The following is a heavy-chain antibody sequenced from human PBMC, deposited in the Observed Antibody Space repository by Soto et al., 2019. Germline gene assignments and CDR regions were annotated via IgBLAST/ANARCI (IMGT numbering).Heavy chain of an antibody. D-gene: IGHD6-13*01. CDR2: ISSSGTTT. Sequence: GGSLRLSCAASGFTSSSYEMNWVRQAPGKRPEWISYISSSGTTTDYAASVRGRFTVSRDNTKNSLYLQMNSLGAEDTAFYYCARALRATAAWNWFDPWGQGTLVTVSS. CDR1: GFTSSSYE. CDR3: ARALRATAAWNWFDP. V-gene: IGHV3-48*03. J-gene: IGHJ5*02.